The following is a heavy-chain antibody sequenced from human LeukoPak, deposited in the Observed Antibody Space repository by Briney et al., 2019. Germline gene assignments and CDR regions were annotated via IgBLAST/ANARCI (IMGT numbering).Heavy chain of an antibody. CDR2: ISGGGGST. CDR3: AKDQAAFGGDLSGAFDY. Sequence: GGSLRLSCAASGFTFSSYAMSWVRQAPGKGLEWVSAISGGGGSTYYADSVKGRFTISRDNSKNTLYLQMNSLRAEDTAVYYCAKDQAAFGGDLSGAFDYWGQGTRVTVSS. D-gene: IGHD1-26*01. V-gene: IGHV3-23*01. CDR1: GFTFSSYA. J-gene: IGHJ4*02.